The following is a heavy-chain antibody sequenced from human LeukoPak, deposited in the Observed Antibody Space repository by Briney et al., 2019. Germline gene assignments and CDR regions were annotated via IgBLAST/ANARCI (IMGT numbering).Heavy chain of an antibody. CDR2: INPNSGET. J-gene: IGHJ4*02. V-gene: IGHV1-2*02. CDR1: GHTFTGYH. Sequence: ASVKVSCKASGHTFTGYHLFWLRQAPGQGLEWMGWINPNSGETNCTLNFQGRVTMTRDTSISTAYMELTSLRSDDTAVYYCARDVPEYCTSTSCSDLLAYWGQGSLVTVSS. CDR3: ARDVPEYCTSTSCSDLLAY. D-gene: IGHD2-2*01.